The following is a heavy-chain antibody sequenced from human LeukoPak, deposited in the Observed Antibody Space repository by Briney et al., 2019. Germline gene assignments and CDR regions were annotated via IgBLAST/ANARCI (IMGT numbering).Heavy chain of an antibody. J-gene: IGHJ4*02. CDR2: ISAYNGNT. V-gene: IGHV1-18*01. CDR3: ARGIQLWLPYDLDY. CDR1: GYTFTSYG. D-gene: IGHD5-18*01. Sequence: ASVKVSCKASGYTFTSYGISWVRQAPGQGLEWMGWISAYNGNTNYAQKLQGRVTLTTDTSTSTAYMELRSLRSDDTAVYYCARGIQLWLPYDLDYWGQGTLVTVSS.